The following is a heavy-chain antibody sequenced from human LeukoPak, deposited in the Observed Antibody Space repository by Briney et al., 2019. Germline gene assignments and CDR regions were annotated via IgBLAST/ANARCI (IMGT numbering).Heavy chain of an antibody. Sequence: SETLSLTCTVSGGSISSSTYYWGWIRQPPGKGLEWIGSIYYTGSTYYNPSLKSRVTISVDTSKNQFSLKLSSVTAADTAVYYCARDKEYSGYDRRDWFDPWGQGTLVIVSS. J-gene: IGHJ5*02. D-gene: IGHD5-12*01. CDR3: ARDKEYSGYDRRDWFDP. CDR2: IYYTGST. CDR1: GGSISSSTYY. V-gene: IGHV4-39*07.